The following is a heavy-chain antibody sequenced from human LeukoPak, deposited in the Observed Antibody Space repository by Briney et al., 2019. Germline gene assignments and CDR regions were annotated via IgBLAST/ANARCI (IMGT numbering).Heavy chain of an antibody. D-gene: IGHD5-18*01. J-gene: IGHJ4*02. CDR2: ISYDGSNK. V-gene: IGHV3-30-3*01. CDR1: GFTFSSYA. CDR3: ARVLNRYGYSALDY. Sequence: GGSLRVSCAASGFTFSSYAMHWVRQAPGNGLEWVAVISYDGSNKYYADSVKGRFTISRDNSKNTLYLQMNSLRAEDTAVYYCARVLNRYGYSALDYWGQGTLVTVSS.